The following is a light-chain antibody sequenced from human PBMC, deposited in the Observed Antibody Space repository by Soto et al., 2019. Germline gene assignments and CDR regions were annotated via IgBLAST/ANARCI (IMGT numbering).Light chain of an antibody. CDR1: SSKIGSNT. CDR3: AAWDDGLNVV. V-gene: IGLV1-44*01. J-gene: IGLJ2*01. CDR2: SNN. Sequence: QSVLTQPPSASGTPGQRVTLSCSGSSSKIGSNTVNWYQQLPGTAPKLLIYSNNQRLSGVPDRVSGSKSGTSASLAISGLQSEDEADYYCAAWDDGLNVVFGGGTQLTVL.